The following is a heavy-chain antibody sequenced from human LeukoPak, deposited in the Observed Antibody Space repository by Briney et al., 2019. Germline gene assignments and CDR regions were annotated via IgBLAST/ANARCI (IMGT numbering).Heavy chain of an antibody. D-gene: IGHD3-10*01. Sequence: PGGSLRLSCAASGFSLNDHWMHWVRQAPGKGLVWVSRIKTNGLETDYADSVKGRFSIPRDNAKNALYLQMNSLTDEDTAVYFCARDVLLGSGSLDYWGQGTLVTVSS. J-gene: IGHJ4*02. V-gene: IGHV3-74*01. CDR2: IKTNGLET. CDR1: GFSLNDHW. CDR3: ARDVLLGSGSLDY.